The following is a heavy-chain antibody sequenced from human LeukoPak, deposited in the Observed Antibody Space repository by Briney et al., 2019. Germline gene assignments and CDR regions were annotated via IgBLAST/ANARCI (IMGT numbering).Heavy chain of an antibody. CDR2: INHSGST. CDR3: ARVPDGSNFDY. J-gene: IGHJ4*02. CDR1: GGSFSGYY. Sequence: SVTLSLSCAVYGGSFSGYYWSWIRQPPGKGLEWIGEINHSGSTNYNPSLKSRVTISVDTSKNQFSLKLSSVTAADTAVYYCARVPDGSNFDYWGQGTLVTVSS. V-gene: IGHV4-34*01.